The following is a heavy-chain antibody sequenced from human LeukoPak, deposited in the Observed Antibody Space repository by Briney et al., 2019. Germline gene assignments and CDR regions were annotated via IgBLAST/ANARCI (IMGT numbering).Heavy chain of an antibody. CDR3: ATGGGYDGKYYFES. CDR1: EFSVGSNY. CDR2: IYSGGST. V-gene: IGHV3-66*01. J-gene: IGHJ4*02. Sequence: GGSLRLSCAASEFSVGSNYMTWVRQAPGKGLEWVSLIYSGGSTYYADSVKGRFTISRDNSKNTLYLQMNSLRAEDTAVYYCATGGGYDGKYYFESWGQGSLVTVSS. D-gene: IGHD5-12*01.